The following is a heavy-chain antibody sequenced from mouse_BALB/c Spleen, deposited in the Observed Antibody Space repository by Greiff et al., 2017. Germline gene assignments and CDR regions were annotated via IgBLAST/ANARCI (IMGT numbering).Heavy chain of an antibody. CDR2: IRSKANNHAT. D-gene: IGHD2-14*01. J-gene: IGHJ3*01. V-gene: IGHV6-6*01. CDR3: THWYDKEVRFAY. Sequence: EVHLVESGGGLVQPGGSRKLSCAASGFTFSSFGMHWVRQAPEKGLEWVAEIRSKANNHATYYAESVKGRFTISRDDSKSSVYLQMNSLRAEDTGIYYCTHWYDKEVRFAYWGQGTLVTVSA. CDR1: GFTFSSFG.